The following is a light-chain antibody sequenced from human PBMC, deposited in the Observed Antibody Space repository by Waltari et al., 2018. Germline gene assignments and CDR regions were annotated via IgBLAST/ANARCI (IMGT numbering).Light chain of an antibody. CDR2: ASS. CDR1: QGVSSY. CDR3: QQYYSYPVT. J-gene: IGKJ1*01. Sequence: AIRLTQSPSSIAASTGDKVTITCRASQGVSSYLAWYQQKPGRAPKLPLYASSTLQPAVPSRFGGGGSGTDFSLTISCLQSEDFASYFCQQYYSYPVTFGQGTRVEV. V-gene: IGKV1-8*01.